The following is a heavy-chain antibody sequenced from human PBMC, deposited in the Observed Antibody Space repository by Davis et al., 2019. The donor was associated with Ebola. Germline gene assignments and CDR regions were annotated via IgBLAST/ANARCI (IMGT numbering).Heavy chain of an antibody. D-gene: IGHD2-2*01. CDR2: VHSSGTT. J-gene: IGHJ4*02. CDR1: GDSVGNPTYY. Sequence: PSETLSLTCVVSGDSVGNPTYYWGWIRQPPGMGLEWIGTVHSSGTTHYNSTLKSLVITSMDTSKNQFSLMMNSVTAADTAVYYCARIYAAPYSSTVHYFNFWGQGRLVTVSS. V-gene: IGHV4-39*01. CDR3: ARIYAAPYSSTVHYFNF.